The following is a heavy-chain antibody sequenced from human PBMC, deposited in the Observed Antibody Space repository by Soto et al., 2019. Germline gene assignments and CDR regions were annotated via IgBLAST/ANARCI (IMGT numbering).Heavy chain of an antibody. Sequence: GGSLRLSCAASGFAFSSYTMSWVRQTPGKGLEWVSSISASGGSTYYGDSLKGRFTISRDNSKNTLNLHIKSLGVEDSAVYYCAKDRGGFARGWEYYDFWGQGTQVTVSS. CDR1: GFAFSSYT. CDR3: AKDRGGFARGWEYYDF. CDR2: ISASGGST. D-gene: IGHD6-19*01. J-gene: IGHJ4*02. V-gene: IGHV3-23*01.